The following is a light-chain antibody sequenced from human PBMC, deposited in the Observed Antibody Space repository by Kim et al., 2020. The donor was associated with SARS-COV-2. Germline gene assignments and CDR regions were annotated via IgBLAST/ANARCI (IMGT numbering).Light chain of an antibody. CDR1: QSILYSPNNKNY. J-gene: IGKJ1*01. Sequence: DTINCKSSQSILYSPNNKNYLAWYQQKPGQPPKLLLYWASTRESGVPDRFSGSGSGTDFTLTIGNLQAEDVAVYYCQQYYTTPWTFGRGTKVDIK. CDR2: WAS. CDR3: QQYYTTPWT. V-gene: IGKV4-1*01.